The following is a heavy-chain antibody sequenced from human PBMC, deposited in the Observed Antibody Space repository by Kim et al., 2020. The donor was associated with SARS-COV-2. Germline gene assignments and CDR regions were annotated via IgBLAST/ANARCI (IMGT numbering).Heavy chain of an antibody. Sequence: GGSLRLSCAASGFTFDDYAMHWVRQAPGKGLEWVSGISWNSGSIGYADSVKGRFTISRDNAKNSLYLQMNSLRAEDTALYYCAKDIADYIWGSYRWGGFDYWGQGTLVTVSS. CDR3: AKDIADYIWGSYRWGGFDY. J-gene: IGHJ4*02. CDR2: ISWNSGSI. V-gene: IGHV3-9*01. CDR1: GFTFDDYA. D-gene: IGHD3-16*02.